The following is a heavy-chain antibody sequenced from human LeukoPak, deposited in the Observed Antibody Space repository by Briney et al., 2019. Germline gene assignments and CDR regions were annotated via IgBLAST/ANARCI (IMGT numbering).Heavy chain of an antibody. Sequence: GASVKVSCKASGSPFTSYGISWVRQAPGQGLEWMGWISAYNGNTNYAQKLQGRVTMTTDTSTSTAYIELRSLRSDDTAVYYCARGGLTYYYDSSGYQQPDYWGQGTLVTVSS. CDR2: ISAYNGNT. D-gene: IGHD3-22*01. J-gene: IGHJ4*02. CDR3: ARGGLTYYYDSSGYQQPDY. V-gene: IGHV1-18*01. CDR1: GSPFTSYG.